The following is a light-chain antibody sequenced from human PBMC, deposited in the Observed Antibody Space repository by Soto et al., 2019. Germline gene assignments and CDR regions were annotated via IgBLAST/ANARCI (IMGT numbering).Light chain of an antibody. Sequence: DIQMTQSPSSLSASVGDRVTITCRASQSISSWLAWYQQKPGKAPKLLIFDAFSLESGVPSRFSGSRSGTEFTLTISSLQPDNYANYYCQPYNSYSPLKFGVGTK. CDR2: DAF. V-gene: IGKV1-5*01. CDR1: QSISSW. J-gene: IGKJ4*02. CDR3: QPYNSYSPLK.